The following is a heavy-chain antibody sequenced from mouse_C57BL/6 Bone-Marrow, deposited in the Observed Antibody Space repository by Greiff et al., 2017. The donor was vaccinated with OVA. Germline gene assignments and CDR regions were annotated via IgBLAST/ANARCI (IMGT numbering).Heavy chain of an antibody. CDR1: GFNIKDDY. CDR3: TTGDGSSSFDF. J-gene: IGHJ2*01. V-gene: IGHV14-4*01. CDR2: IDPEDGDT. D-gene: IGHD1-1*01. Sequence: EVKVVESGAELVRPGASVKLSCTASGFNIKDDYMHWVKQRPEQGLEWIGWIDPEDGDTEYASKFQGKATITADTSSNTAYLQLSSLTSEDAAVYDCTTGDGSSSFDFWGQGTTLTVSS.